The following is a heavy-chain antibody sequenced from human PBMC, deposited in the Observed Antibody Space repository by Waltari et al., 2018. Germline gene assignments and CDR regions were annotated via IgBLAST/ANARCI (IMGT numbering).Heavy chain of an antibody. D-gene: IGHD4-17*01. CDR2: MYSGGTT. J-gene: IGHJ4*02. CDR1: GFTVSANY. CDR3: ARDYGLNF. Sequence: EVQLVESGGSLVHPGGSLRLSCAVSGFTVSANYMTWVRQAPGKGLEWGSVMYSGGTTYYADSVKGRFTISRDNSNNTLYLQMNSLRVEDTAIYYCARDYGLNFWGQGTLVTVSS. V-gene: IGHV3-66*02.